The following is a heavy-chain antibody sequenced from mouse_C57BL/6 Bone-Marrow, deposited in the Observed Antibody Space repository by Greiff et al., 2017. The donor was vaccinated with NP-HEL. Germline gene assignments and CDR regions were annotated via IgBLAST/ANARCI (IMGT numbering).Heavy chain of an antibody. CDR3: ARGGNYHNY. D-gene: IGHD2-1*01. V-gene: IGHV1-55*01. CDR2: IYPGSGST. CDR1: GYTFTSYW. Sequence: VQLQESGAELVKPGASVKMSCKASGYTFTSYWITWVKQRPGQGLEWIGDIYPGSGSTNYNEKFKSKATLTVDTSSSTAYMQLSSLTSEDSAVYYCARGGNYHNYWGQGTTLTVSS. J-gene: IGHJ2*01.